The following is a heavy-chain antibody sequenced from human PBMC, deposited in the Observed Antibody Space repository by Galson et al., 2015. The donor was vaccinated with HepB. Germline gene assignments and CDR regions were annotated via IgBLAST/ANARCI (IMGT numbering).Heavy chain of an antibody. D-gene: IGHD3-10*01. V-gene: IGHV3-23*01. CDR1: GFTFSSYA. CDR3: AKDLVEPSVWFGELLSILGAFDI. J-gene: IGHJ3*02. Sequence: LRLSCAASGFTFSSYAMSWVRQAPGKGLEWVSAISGSGGSTYYADSVKGRFTISRDNSKNTLYLQMNSLRAEDTAVYYCAKDLVEPSVWFGELLSILGAFDIWGQGTMVTVSS. CDR2: ISGSGGST.